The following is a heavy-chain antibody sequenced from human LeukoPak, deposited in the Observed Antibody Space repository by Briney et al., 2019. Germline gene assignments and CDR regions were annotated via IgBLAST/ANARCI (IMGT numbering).Heavy chain of an antibody. CDR1: GFIFGDYW. D-gene: IGHD3-16*02. J-gene: IGHJ4*02. Sequence: QSGGSLRLSCEASGFIFGDYWMTWVRQAPGKGLEWVANVKPDGTKTWYLDSVKGRFVITRDNTKNSLSLQMNNLRVEDTAVYYCARDYPYDSWGQGTLVTVSS. CDR3: ARDYPYDS. CDR2: VKPDGTKT. V-gene: IGHV3-7*01.